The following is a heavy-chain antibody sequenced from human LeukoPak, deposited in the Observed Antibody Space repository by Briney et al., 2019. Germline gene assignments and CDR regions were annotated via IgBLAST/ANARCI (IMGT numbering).Heavy chain of an antibody. CDR3: ARRLDSRHYYYYGMDV. V-gene: IGHV3-23*01. D-gene: IGHD3-22*01. Sequence: GGSLRLSCAASGFTFSSYAMSWVRQAPGKGLEWVSVISGSGGSTYYADSVKGRFTISRDNSKNTLYLQMNSLRAEDTAVYYCARRLDSRHYYYYGMDVWGQGTTVTVSS. CDR1: GFTFSSYA. J-gene: IGHJ6*02. CDR2: ISGSGGST.